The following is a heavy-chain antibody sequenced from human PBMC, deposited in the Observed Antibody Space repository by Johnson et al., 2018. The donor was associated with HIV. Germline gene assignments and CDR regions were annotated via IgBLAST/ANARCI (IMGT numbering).Heavy chain of an antibody. CDR3: ANDFWSGSGI. V-gene: IGHV3-30*02. D-gene: IGHD3-3*01. CDR2: IRYDGNNK. J-gene: IGHJ3*02. CDR1: GFTFSYYG. Sequence: QVQLVESGGGVVQPGGSLRLSCAAFGFTFSYYGMHWVRQVPGKGLEWVAFIRYDGNNKYYVDSVKGRFTISRDNSKNTLYLQMHSLRAEDTAVYYCANDFWSGSGIWGQGTMVTVSS.